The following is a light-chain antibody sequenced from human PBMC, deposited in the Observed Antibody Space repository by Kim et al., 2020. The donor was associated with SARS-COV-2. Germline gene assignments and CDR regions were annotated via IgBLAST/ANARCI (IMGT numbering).Light chain of an antibody. CDR1: RNNGGDQG. V-gene: IGLV10-54*01. CDR3: SAWDSSLNTWL. CDR2: RTN. Sequence: RTATLTGTGNRNNGGDQGAGGRQQHQGHPPRLLYYRTNNRPSGSSERLSASRTGNTASLTITGLQPEDEADYYCSAWDSSLNTWLFGGGTQLTVL. J-gene: IGLJ3*02.